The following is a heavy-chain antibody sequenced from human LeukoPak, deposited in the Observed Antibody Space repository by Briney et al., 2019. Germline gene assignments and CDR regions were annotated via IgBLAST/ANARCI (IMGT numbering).Heavy chain of an antibody. CDR3: ARQSRTTRDPFDS. Sequence: SETLSLTCGVSGGSVSSSRHYWAWIRQPPGKGLEWIESIYYSGSTYYNPSLKSGVTISVDTSSNQFSLTLRSVTAADTSVYYCARQSRTTRDPFDSWGGGAQVIVSS. D-gene: IGHD4-11*01. J-gene: IGHJ4*02. V-gene: IGHV4-39*01. CDR2: IYYSGST. CDR1: GGSVSSSRHY.